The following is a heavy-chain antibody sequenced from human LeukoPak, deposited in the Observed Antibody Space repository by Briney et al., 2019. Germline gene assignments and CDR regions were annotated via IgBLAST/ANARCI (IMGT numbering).Heavy chain of an antibody. CDR3: ARSHSSTSWFFDS. CDR2: IYFSGGT. V-gene: IGHV4-39*07. CDR1: GDSISSSNCY. D-gene: IGHD6-6*01. Sequence: SETLSLTCTVSGDSISSSNCYWGWIRQPPGKGLEWIGSIYFSGGTYYNASLKSRVTISVDTSKNQFSLKLSSVTAADTALYYCARSHSSTSWFFDSWGQGTLVTVSS. J-gene: IGHJ4*02.